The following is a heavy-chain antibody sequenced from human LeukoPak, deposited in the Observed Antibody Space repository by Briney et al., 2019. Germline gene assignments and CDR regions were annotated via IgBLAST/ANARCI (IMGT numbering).Heavy chain of an antibody. D-gene: IGHD4/OR15-4a*01. CDR3: LVTCYGAIY. Sequence: GGSLRLSCAASGFTFCTYGMHWVRQAPGKGLEWVAVISYDGSNKYYADSVKGRFTLSRDNSKNTLYLQMDSLRADDTAMYYCLVTCYGAIYWGQGTLVTVSS. J-gene: IGHJ4*02. CDR2: ISYDGSNK. V-gene: IGHV3-30*03. CDR1: GFTFCTYG.